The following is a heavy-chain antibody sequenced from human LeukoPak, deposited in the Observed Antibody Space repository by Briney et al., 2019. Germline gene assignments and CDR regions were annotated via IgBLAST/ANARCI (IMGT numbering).Heavy chain of an antibody. J-gene: IGHJ4*02. CDR2: FNHSGRT. V-gene: IGHV4-34*01. CDR3: AINYYDTTGYFYADYFDY. D-gene: IGHD3-22*01. Sequence: SETLSLTCAVYGGSFSGYYWTWIRQPPGKGLEWIGEFNHSGRTNYNPSLKRRVTISADTSKNQFSLKLSSVTAADTAVYYCAINYYDTTGYFYADYFDYWGQGTLVTVSS. CDR1: GGSFSGYY.